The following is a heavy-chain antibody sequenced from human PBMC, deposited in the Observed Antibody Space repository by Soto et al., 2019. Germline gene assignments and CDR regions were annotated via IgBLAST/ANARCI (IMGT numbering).Heavy chain of an antibody. J-gene: IGHJ6*02. Sequence: QVQLVQSGAEVKKPGSSVKVSCKASGGTFSSYAISWVRQAPGQGLEWMGGIIPIFGTANYAQKFQGRVTITADESTSTAYMGRGSLRSEDTAVYYCAGWGGGSSPYRNYYYYGMDVWGQGTTVTVPS. CDR1: GGTFSSYA. CDR3: AGWGGGSSPYRNYYYYGMDV. D-gene: IGHD6-6*01. V-gene: IGHV1-69*01. CDR2: IIPIFGTA.